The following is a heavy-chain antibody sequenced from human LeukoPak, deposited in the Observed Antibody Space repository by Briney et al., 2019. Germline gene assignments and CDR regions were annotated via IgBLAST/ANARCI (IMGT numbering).Heavy chain of an antibody. J-gene: IGHJ4*02. CDR1: GYTFTGYY. D-gene: IGHD3-10*01. Sequence: GASVKVSCKASGYTFTGYYMHWVRQAPGQGLEWMGWINPNSGGTNYAQKFQGRVTMTRDTSISTAYMELSRLRSDDTAVYYCARDTRDLGHSYYGSGVGNGYWGQGTLVTVSS. CDR3: ARDTRDLGHSYYGSGVGNGY. CDR2: INPNSGGT. V-gene: IGHV1-2*02.